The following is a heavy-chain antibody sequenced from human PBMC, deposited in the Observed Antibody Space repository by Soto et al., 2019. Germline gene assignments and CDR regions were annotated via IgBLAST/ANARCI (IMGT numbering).Heavy chain of an antibody. Sequence: GGSLRLSCAASGFTFSNAWMNWVRQAPGKGLEWVGCIKSKTDGGTTDYAAPVKGRFTISRDDSKNTLYLQMNSLKTEDTAVYYCTTDLIEGAYCSGGSCQPYYFDYWGQGTLVTVSS. CDR3: TTDLIEGAYCSGGSCQPYYFDY. CDR2: IKSKTDGGTT. CDR1: GFTFSNAW. D-gene: IGHD2-15*01. V-gene: IGHV3-15*07. J-gene: IGHJ4*02.